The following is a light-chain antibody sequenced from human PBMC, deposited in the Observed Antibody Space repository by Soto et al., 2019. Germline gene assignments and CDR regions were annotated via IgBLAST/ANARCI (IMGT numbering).Light chain of an antibody. CDR2: LAS. CDR3: QQLESDPPWT. V-gene: IGKV1-9*01. Sequence: IQLTQSPSSLSPSVGDRVTVTCRASQDISNYLAWYQQSPGRAPKLLIYLASTLESGVPSRFSGSGSGTDFTLTISSLQPEDFATYYCQQLESDPPWTFGQGTRVEIK. J-gene: IGKJ1*01. CDR1: QDISNY.